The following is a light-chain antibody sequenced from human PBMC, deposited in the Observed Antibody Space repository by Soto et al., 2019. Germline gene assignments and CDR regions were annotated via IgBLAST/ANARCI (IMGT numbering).Light chain of an antibody. V-gene: IGLV2-14*03. CDR2: DVS. J-gene: IGLJ2*01. CDR1: SSDVGGYNY. Sequence: QSALTQPASVSGSRGQSITISCTGTSSDVGGYNYVSWYQQHPGKAPKLMIYDVSNRPSGVSNRFSGSKSGNTASLTISGLRTEDEADYYCSSYTSGTTPVVFGGGTKLTVL. CDR3: SSYTSGTTPVV.